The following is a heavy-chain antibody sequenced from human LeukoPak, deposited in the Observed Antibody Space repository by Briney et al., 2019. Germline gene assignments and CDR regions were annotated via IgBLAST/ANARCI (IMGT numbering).Heavy chain of an antibody. J-gene: IGHJ4*02. Sequence: GGSLRLSCAAPGFTFSSYSMHWVRQAPGKGLEWVAVVSFDGDNKYYADSVKDRFTISRDNSQNTLYLQRNSLRAEDTAVYYCERDWPLTYWGEGTLVTVSS. CDR1: GFTFSSYS. V-gene: IGHV3-30-3*01. CDR2: VSFDGDNK. CDR3: ERDWPLTY.